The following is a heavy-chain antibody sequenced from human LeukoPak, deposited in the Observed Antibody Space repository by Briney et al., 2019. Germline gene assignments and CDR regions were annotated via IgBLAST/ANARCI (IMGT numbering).Heavy chain of an antibody. D-gene: IGHD6-13*01. J-gene: IGHJ6*02. CDR1: GGSISSYY. Sequence: SETLSLTCAVSGGSISSYYWTWIRKPPGKGLEWIGYIYYSGSTNYNPSLKSRVTISVDTSKNQFSLKLSSVTAADTAVYYCARSPYSSSWGPYYYGMDVWGQGTTVTVSS. V-gene: IGHV4-59*01. CDR3: ARSPYSSSWGPYYYGMDV. CDR2: IYYSGST.